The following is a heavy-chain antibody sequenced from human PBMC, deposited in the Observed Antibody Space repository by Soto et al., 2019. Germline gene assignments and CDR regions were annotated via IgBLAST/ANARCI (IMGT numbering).Heavy chain of an antibody. CDR2: ISYDGSNK. Sequence: QVQLVESGGGVVQPGRSLRLSCAASGFTFSSYAMHWVRQAPGKGLEWVAVISYDGSNKYYADSVKGRFTISRDNSKNTLYLQMNSLRAEDTAVYYCAREGGSGSYYNLGGAFFDYWGQGTLVTVSS. D-gene: IGHD3-10*01. CDR3: AREGGSGSYYNLGGAFFDY. J-gene: IGHJ4*02. V-gene: IGHV3-30-3*01. CDR1: GFTFSSYA.